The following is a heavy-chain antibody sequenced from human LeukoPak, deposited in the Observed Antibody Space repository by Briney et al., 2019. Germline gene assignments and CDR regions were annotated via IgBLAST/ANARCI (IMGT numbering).Heavy chain of an antibody. CDR1: GFTFSSYA. CDR2: ISYDGSNK. CDR3: ARDWGRRHFDY. J-gene: IGHJ4*02. Sequence: PGGSLRLSCAASGFTFSSYAMHWVRQAPGKGLEWVAVISYDGSNKYYADSVKGRFTISRDNSKNTLYLQMNSLRAEDTAVYYCARDWGRRHFDYWGQGTLVTVSS. D-gene: IGHD3-16*01. V-gene: IGHV3-30*04.